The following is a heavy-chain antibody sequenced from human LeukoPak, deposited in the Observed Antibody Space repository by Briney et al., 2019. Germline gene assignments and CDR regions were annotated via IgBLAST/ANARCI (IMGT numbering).Heavy chain of an antibody. CDR1: GGSFSGYY. CDR2: INHSGST. V-gene: IGHV4-34*01. Sequence: KPSETLSLTCAVYGGSFSGYYWSWIRQPPGKGQEWIGEINHSGSTNYNPSLKSRVTISDTSKNQFSLKLSSVTAADTAVYYCARGTKVVPANYWGQGTLVTVSS. CDR3: ARGTKVVPANY. D-gene: IGHD2-2*01. J-gene: IGHJ4*02.